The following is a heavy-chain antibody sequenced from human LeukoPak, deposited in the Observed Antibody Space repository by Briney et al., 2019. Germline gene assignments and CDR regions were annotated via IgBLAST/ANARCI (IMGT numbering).Heavy chain of an antibody. Sequence: PGGSLRLSCAASGFTFSSYWMRWVRQAPGKGLVWVSRINIDGSTTSSADSVRGRFTISRDNAKNTLFLQMNSLRADDTAVYYCGREFGFDYGMDVWGKGTTVIVSS. V-gene: IGHV3-74*01. CDR1: GFTFSSYW. J-gene: IGHJ6*04. D-gene: IGHD3-10*01. CDR3: GREFGFDYGMDV. CDR2: INIDGSTT.